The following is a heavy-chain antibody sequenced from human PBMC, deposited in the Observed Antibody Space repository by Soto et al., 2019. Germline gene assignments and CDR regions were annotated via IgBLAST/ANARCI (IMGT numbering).Heavy chain of an antibody. CDR3: ARGDDYGSGSCYCDHRTNFDY. CDR1: GGSISSCY. CDR2: IYYSGST. D-gene: IGHD3-10*01. Sequence: SETLSLTCTVSGGSISSCYWSWIRQPPGKGLEWIGYIYYSGSTNYNPSLKSRVTISVDTSKNQFSLKLSSVTAADTAVYYCARGDDYGSGSCYCDHRTNFDYWGQGTLVTVSS. V-gene: IGHV4-59*01. J-gene: IGHJ4*02.